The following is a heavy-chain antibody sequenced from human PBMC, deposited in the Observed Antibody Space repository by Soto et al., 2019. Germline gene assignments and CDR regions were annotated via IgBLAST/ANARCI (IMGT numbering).Heavy chain of an antibody. D-gene: IGHD2-2*01. CDR2: VTDSGSST. J-gene: IGHJ4*02. V-gene: IGHV3-23*01. CDR1: GFTFSNYA. Sequence: GGSLRLSCAASGFTFSNYAMSWVRQAPGKGLGWVSTVTDSGSSTYYADSVKGRFTISRDNSKNTLYLQLDSLRAEDTAVYYCAKAPPYCRTMSCSFDCWGQGPLVTVSS. CDR3: AKAPPYCRTMSCSFDC.